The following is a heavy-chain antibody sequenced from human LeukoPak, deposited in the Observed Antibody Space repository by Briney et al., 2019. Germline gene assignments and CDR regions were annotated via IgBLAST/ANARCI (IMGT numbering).Heavy chain of an antibody. D-gene: IGHD7-27*01. Sequence: ASVKVSCKASGYTFTTHDINWVRQATGQGLEWLGWMSPNSGDTGYAQKFQGRVTMTSDSSISTAYMELSSLRSEDTAIYYCVRTPPNWGFDYWGQGTLVTVSS. V-gene: IGHV1-8*01. CDR2: MSPNSGDT. CDR1: GYTFTTHD. J-gene: IGHJ4*02. CDR3: VRTPPNWGFDY.